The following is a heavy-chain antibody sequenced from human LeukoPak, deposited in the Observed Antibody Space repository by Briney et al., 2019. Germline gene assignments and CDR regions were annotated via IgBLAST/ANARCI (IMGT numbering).Heavy chain of an antibody. Sequence: SVKVSCKASGGTFSSYAISWVRQAPGQGLEWMGGIIPIFGTANYAQKFQGRVTITADESTSTAYMELSSLRSEDTAVYYCARAPFSSSWYDHFYYYYYMDVWGKETTVTISS. V-gene: IGHV1-69*13. J-gene: IGHJ6*03. CDR2: IIPIFGTA. CDR3: ARAPFSSSWYDHFYYYYYMDV. D-gene: IGHD6-13*01. CDR1: GGTFSSYA.